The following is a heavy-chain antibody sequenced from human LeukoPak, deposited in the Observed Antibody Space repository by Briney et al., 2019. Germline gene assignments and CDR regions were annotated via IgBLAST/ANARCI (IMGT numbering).Heavy chain of an antibody. Sequence: ASVKVSCKASGYTFTSYVISWVRQAPGQGLEWMGWISAYNGNTNYAQKLQGRVTMTTDTSTSTAYMELRSLRSDDTAVYYCATQAELRFLEWLYFDYWGQGTLVTVSS. CDR3: ATQAELRFLEWLYFDY. V-gene: IGHV1-18*01. CDR1: GYTFTSYV. J-gene: IGHJ4*02. CDR2: ISAYNGNT. D-gene: IGHD3-3*01.